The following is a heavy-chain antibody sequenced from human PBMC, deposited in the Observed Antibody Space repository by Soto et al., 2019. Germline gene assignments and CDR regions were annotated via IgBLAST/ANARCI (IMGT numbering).Heavy chain of an antibody. Sequence: SETLSLTCTVSGGSISSGGYYWSWIRQQPGKGLEWIGYIYYSGSTYYNPSLKSRVTISVDTSKNQFSLKLSSVTAADTAVYYCARANYIVVVPAATANWFDPWGQGTLVTVSS. J-gene: IGHJ5*02. D-gene: IGHD2-2*01. CDR3: ARANYIVVVPAATANWFDP. CDR2: IYYSGST. CDR1: GGSISSGGYY. V-gene: IGHV4-31*03.